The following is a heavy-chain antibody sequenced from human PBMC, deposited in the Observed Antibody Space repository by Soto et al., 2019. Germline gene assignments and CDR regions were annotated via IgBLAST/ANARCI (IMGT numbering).Heavy chain of an antibody. V-gene: IGHV3-21*01. D-gene: IGHD2-2*01. CDR2: ISSSSTYI. CDR1: GFTFSTYD. CDR3: XRDVYCASLSCPYYFDY. Sequence: GGSLRLSCAASGFTFSTYDMNWVRQAPGKGLEWVSSISSSSTYIYYADSVKGRFTISRDNAKRSLYLQMNSLRAEDTAVYYCXRDVYCASLSCPYYFDYWGQGALVTVSS. J-gene: IGHJ4*02.